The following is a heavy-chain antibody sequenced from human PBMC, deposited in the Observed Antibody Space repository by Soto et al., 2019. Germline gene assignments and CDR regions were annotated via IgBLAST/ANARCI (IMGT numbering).Heavy chain of an antibody. CDR2: INAGNGNT. Sequence: QVQLVQSGAEVKKPGASVKVSGKASGYTFTSYAMHWVRQAPGQRLEWMGWINAGNGNTKYSQKFQGRVTVTRDTSASTAYMELSSLRSEDTAVYYCAREILGFWAYPTPNWCDPWGQGTLVTVSS. J-gene: IGHJ5*02. CDR3: AREILGFWAYPTPNWCDP. D-gene: IGHD3-10*01. CDR1: GYTFTSYA. V-gene: IGHV1-3*01.